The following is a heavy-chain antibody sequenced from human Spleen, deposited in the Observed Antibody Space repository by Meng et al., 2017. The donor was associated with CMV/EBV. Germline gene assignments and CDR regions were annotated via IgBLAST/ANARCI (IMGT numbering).Heavy chain of an antibody. Sequence: SWAASGFTFSSYSINWVRQAPGKGLEWVSSTSSSSSYIYYADSVKGRFTISRDNAKNSLYLQMNSLRAEDTAVYYCARLINGNYYDYWGQGTLVTVSS. J-gene: IGHJ4*02. V-gene: IGHV3-21*01. D-gene: IGHD2-8*01. CDR3: ARLINGNYYDY. CDR2: TSSSSSYI. CDR1: GFTFSSYS.